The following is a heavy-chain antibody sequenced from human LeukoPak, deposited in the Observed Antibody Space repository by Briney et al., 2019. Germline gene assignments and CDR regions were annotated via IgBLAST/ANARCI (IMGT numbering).Heavy chain of an antibody. CDR2: IYYSGTT. Sequence: SETLSLTCTVSGGSISSYYWSWIRQPPGKGLEWIGYIYYSGTTNYNPSLKSRVTISVDTSKNQFSLQLRSVTAADTAVYYCAREDPQTTVPEGMDVWGQGATVTVSS. V-gene: IGHV4-59*01. D-gene: IGHD4-17*01. J-gene: IGHJ6*02. CDR1: GGSISSYY. CDR3: AREDPQTTVPEGMDV.